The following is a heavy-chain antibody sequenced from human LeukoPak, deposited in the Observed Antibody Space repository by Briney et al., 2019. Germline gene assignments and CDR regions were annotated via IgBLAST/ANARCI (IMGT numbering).Heavy chain of an antibody. CDR1: GFTFSSYA. CDR3: AKAMFTFGGVISAFDI. CDR2: ISGSGGST. D-gene: IGHD3-16*02. J-gene: IGHJ3*02. Sequence: PGGSLRLSCAASGFTFSSYAMSWIRQAPGKGLEWVSAISGSGGSTYYADSVKGRFTISRDNSKNTLYLQMNSLRAEDTAVYYCAKAMFTFGGVISAFDIWGQGTMVTVSS. V-gene: IGHV3-23*01.